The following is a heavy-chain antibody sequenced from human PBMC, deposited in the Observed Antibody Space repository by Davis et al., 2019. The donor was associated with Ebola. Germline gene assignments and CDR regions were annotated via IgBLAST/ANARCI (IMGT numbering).Heavy chain of an antibody. CDR2: IGHSGNTI. CDR1: GFTFGSSY. Sequence: GESLKISCEASGFTFGSSYMAWIRQAPGKGLEWISYIGHSGNTILYADSVKGRFTISRDNAKSSLYLQLNSLRAEDTAVYYCAREPFYYGMDVWGQGTTVTVSS. J-gene: IGHJ6*02. V-gene: IGHV3-11*01. CDR3: AREPFYYGMDV. D-gene: IGHD3-3*02.